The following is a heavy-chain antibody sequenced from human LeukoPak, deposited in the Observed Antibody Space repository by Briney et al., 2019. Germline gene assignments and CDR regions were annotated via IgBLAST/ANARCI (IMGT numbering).Heavy chain of an antibody. CDR3: AKDVSESGDAFDI. D-gene: IGHD3-3*01. CDR1: GFTFDDYA. J-gene: IGHJ3*02. CDR2: ISGDGDNT. V-gene: IGHV3-43*02. Sequence: GGSLRLSCAASGFTFDDYAMHWVRQARGKGLDWVSLISGDGDNTYYADSVKGRFTISRDNSKNSLYLQMNSLRTEDTASYYCAKDVSESGDAFDIWGRGTMVTVSS.